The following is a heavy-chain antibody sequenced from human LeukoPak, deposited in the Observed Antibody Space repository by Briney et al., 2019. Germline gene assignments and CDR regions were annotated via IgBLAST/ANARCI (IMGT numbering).Heavy chain of an antibody. CDR3: ARVIRAAPGKGYFDY. CDR2: ISGSGGST. D-gene: IGHD6-13*01. J-gene: IGHJ4*02. V-gene: IGHV3-23*01. CDR1: GFIFSTYA. Sequence: PGGSLRRSCATSGFIFSTYALRWVRQAPGKGLEWASSISGSGGSTYHADSVKGRFTISRDSSKNTLYLQMNSLRAEDTAIYYCARVIRAAPGKGYFDYWGQGTLVTVSS.